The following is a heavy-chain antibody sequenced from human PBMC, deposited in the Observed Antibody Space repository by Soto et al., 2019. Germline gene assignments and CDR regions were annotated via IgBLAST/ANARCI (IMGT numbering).Heavy chain of an antibody. V-gene: IGHV3-48*02. CDR1: GFTFSSYS. D-gene: IGHD4-17*01. Sequence: EVQLVESGGGLVQPGGSLRLSCAASGFTFSSYSMNWVRQSPGKGLEWISYISSSLSTIYYADSVKGRVTISRDNAKNSLYLQMNSLRDEDTAVYYCARDRKGYVDYWGGFDYWGQGTLVTVSS. CDR2: ISSSLSTI. J-gene: IGHJ4*02. CDR3: ARDRKGYVDYWGGFDY.